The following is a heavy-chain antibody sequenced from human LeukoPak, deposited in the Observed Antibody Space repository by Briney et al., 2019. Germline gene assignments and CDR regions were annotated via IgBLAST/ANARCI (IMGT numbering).Heavy chain of an antibody. CDR2: IIPIFGTA. Sequence: ASVKVSCKASGGTFSSYAISWVRQAPGQGLEWMGGIIPIFGTANYAQKFQGRVTVTADESTSTAYMEPSSLRSEDTAVYYCARDPDYYDSSGQAYDYWGQGTLVTVSS. CDR3: ARDPDYYDSSGQAYDY. D-gene: IGHD3-22*01. J-gene: IGHJ4*02. CDR1: GGTFSSYA. V-gene: IGHV1-69*13.